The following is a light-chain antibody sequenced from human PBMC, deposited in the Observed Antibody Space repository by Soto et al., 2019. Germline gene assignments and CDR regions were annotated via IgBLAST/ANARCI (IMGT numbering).Light chain of an antibody. CDR3: CLYAVTFYV. Sequence: QSVLAQPRSVSGSPGQSVTISCTGTSSDVATYDFVSWYQQHPGKAPRLMISDVSERPSGVPDRFSGSKSGNTASLTISGLQAEDEADYYCCLYAVTFYVFGTGIKVTVL. CDR2: DVS. V-gene: IGLV2-11*01. CDR1: SSDVATYDF. J-gene: IGLJ1*01.